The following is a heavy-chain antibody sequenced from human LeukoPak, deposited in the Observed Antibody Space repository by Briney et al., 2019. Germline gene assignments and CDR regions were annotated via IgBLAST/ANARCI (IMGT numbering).Heavy chain of an antibody. V-gene: IGHV1-8*01. CDR3: ARGSSWYRLHFDY. CDR1: GYTFTSYD. Sequence: GASVTVSCKASGYTFTSYDINWVRQAPGQGLEWMGWMNPNRGNTGYAQKFQGRVTMTRDTSISTAYMELSSLRSEDTAVYYCARGSSWYRLHFDYWGQGTLVTVSS. CDR2: MNPNRGNT. D-gene: IGHD6-13*01. J-gene: IGHJ4*02.